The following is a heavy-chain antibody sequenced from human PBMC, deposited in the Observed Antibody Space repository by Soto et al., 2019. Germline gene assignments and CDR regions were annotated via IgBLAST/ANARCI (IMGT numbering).Heavy chain of an antibody. CDR3: SRGSFGYYGP. V-gene: IGHV3-49*03. D-gene: IGHD2-2*03. J-gene: IGHJ5*02. CDR2: IRNTPYGGTT. CDR1: GFRFSEHA. Sequence: WSLRLSCNCSGFRFSEHAMTWCRQAPGKGLEWVGFIRNTPYGGTTDYAASVRGRFTISRDDSESIAYLQMNSLKTEDSGVYYCSRGSFGYYGPWGPGTLVTVSS.